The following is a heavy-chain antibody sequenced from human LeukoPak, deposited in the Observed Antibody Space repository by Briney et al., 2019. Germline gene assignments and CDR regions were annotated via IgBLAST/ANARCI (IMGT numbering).Heavy chain of an antibody. CDR1: GGSISSSSYY. D-gene: IGHD3-22*01. J-gene: IGHJ5*02. Sequence: SETLSLTCTVSGGSISSSSYYWGWIRQPPGKGLEWIGEINHSGSTNYNPSLKSRVTISVDTSKNQFSLKLSSVTAADMAVYYCARSYDSSGYYYRSFSWFDPWGQGTLVTVSS. CDR3: ARSYDSSGYYYRSFSWFDP. CDR2: INHSGST. V-gene: IGHV4-39*07.